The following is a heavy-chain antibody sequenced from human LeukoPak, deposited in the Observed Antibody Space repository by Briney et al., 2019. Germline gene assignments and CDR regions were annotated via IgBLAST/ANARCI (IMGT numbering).Heavy chain of an antibody. CDR2: IYYSGST. CDR3: ARNGTVTVSGTKFNYFDY. CDR1: GGSISSSSYY. Sequence: SETLSLTCTVSGGSISSSSYYWGWIRQPPGKGLEWLGSIYYSGSTHYNPSLKSRLTIFVDTSKNQFSLKVNSVTAADTAVYYCARNGTVTVSGTKFNYFDYWGQGTLVTVSS. J-gene: IGHJ4*02. V-gene: IGHV4-39*01. D-gene: IGHD4-17*01.